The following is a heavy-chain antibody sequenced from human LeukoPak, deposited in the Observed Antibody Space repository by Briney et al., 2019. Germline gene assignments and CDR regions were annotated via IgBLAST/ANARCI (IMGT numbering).Heavy chain of an antibody. CDR1: ADSFSSHY. D-gene: IGHD4-17*01. Sequence: SETLSLTCAVSADSFSSHYWTWIRQPPGKGLEWIGYISYIGSTNYNPSLKSRVTISVDTSKNQFSLKLSSVTAADTAVYYCARDLVTVTKGFDIWGQGTMVSVSS. CDR3: ARDLVTVTKGFDI. CDR2: ISYIGST. V-gene: IGHV4-59*11. J-gene: IGHJ3*02.